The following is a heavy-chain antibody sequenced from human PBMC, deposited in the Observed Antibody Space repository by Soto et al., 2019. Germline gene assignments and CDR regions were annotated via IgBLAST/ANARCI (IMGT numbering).Heavy chain of an antibody. V-gene: IGHV3-33*01. CDR1: GFIFSSYG. CDR2: IWFDGSDK. Sequence: PGGSLRLSCAASGFIFSSYGMHWARQAPGKGLEWVAVIWFDGSDKYYADSVKGRFTISRDNSNNTLFLQMNSLRAEDTGVYYCARAMGATTPFDYWGQGTVVTVS. J-gene: IGHJ4*02. D-gene: IGHD1-26*01. CDR3: ARAMGATTPFDY.